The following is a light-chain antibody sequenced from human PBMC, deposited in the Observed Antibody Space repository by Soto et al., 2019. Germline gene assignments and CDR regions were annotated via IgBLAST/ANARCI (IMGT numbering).Light chain of an antibody. V-gene: IGKV3-15*01. CDR3: QRYNNSALT. J-gene: IGKJ4*01. CDR1: QRIGSS. Sequence: EVVMRQSPATLSVSPGEGATLSCRASQRIGSSLASCQHKPGRNPRILIYDTSTRTTGGTPRFISSRSGTKVSLSISSRLSEDFAVLYCQRYNNSALTFGEGTKVDSK. CDR2: DTS.